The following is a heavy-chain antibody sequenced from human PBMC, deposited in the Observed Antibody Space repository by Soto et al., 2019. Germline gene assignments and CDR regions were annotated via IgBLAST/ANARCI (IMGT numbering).Heavy chain of an antibody. CDR2: ISSSSSTI. CDR1: GLTFSSYS. CDR3: ARERYGDYLAGAFDI. Sequence: SLRLSCAASGLTFSSYSMNWVRQAPGKGLEWVSYISSSSSTIYYADSVKGRFTISRDNAKNSLYLQMNSLRAEDTAVYYCARERYGDYLAGAFDIWGQGTMVTVSS. J-gene: IGHJ3*02. D-gene: IGHD4-17*01. V-gene: IGHV3-48*01.